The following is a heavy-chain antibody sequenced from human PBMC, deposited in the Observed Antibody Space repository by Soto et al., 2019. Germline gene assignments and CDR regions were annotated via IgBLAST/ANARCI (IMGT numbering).Heavy chain of an antibody. J-gene: IGHJ6*02. D-gene: IGHD2-2*02. CDR1: GYTFTTFD. CDR2: MNPNSGNT. Sequence: ASVKVSCKASGYTFTTFDINWVRQATGQGLEWVGWMNPNSGNTGYTQKFQGRVTMTRNTSISTAYMELGSLRSEDTAVYFCARDHCTPTNCYTSIYYYGMDVWGQGTTVTVSS. V-gene: IGHV1-8*01. CDR3: ARDHCTPTNCYTSIYYYGMDV.